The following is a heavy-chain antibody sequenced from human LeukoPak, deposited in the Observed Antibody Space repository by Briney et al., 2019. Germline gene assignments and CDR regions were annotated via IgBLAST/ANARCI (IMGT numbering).Heavy chain of an antibody. V-gene: IGHV3-74*01. CDR1: GFTFSSYW. D-gene: IGHD1-26*01. Sequence: GGSLRLSCAASGFTFSSYWTHWVRQAPGKGLVWVSRIKSDGSSTSYADSVKGRFTISRDNAKNTLYLQMNSLRAEDTAVYYCARDPAIVGATKDAFDIWGQGTMVTVSS. CDR2: IKSDGSST. CDR3: ARDPAIVGATKDAFDI. J-gene: IGHJ3*02.